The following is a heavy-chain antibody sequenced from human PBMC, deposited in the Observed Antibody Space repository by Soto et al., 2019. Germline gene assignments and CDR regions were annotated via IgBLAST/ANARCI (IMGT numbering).Heavy chain of an antibody. CDR1: GGSISSSHW. CDR3: VRAAEEPALLPAPWLV. J-gene: IGHJ2*01. CDR2: IYHSGST. D-gene: IGHD2-15*01. Sequence: SETLSLTCAVSGGSISSSHWWGWVRQAPGKGLEWIGEIYHSGSTNYNPSLKSRITMSVDRSKNQFSVSLRSVTAADTAVYYCVRAAEEPALLPAPWLVWGRGTMVTVSS. V-gene: IGHV4-4*02.